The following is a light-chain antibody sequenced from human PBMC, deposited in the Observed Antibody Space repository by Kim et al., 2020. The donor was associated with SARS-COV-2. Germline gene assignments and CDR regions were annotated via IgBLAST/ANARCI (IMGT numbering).Light chain of an antibody. Sequence: GQRVTIACSGTTSNIGSNTVNWYRQLPGTAPKLLIYSYNQRPSGVPDRFSGSKSGTSASLAISGLQSEDESDYYCAAWDDSLNGPVFGGGTQLTVL. CDR1: TSNIGSNT. CDR2: SYN. J-gene: IGLJ2*01. CDR3: AAWDDSLNGPV. V-gene: IGLV1-44*01.